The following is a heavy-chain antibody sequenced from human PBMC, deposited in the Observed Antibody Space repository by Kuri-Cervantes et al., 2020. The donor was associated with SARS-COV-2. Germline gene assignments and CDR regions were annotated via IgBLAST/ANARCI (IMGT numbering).Heavy chain of an antibody. Sequence: GESLKISCAASGFTFSSYGMHWVRQAPGKGLEWVAVIWYDGSNKYYADSVKGRFTISRDNSKNTLYLQMNSLRAEDTAVYYCAKDRGWVRGVMQDYWGQGTLVTVSS. CDR2: IWYDGSNK. D-gene: IGHD3-10*01. J-gene: IGHJ4*02. V-gene: IGHV3-33*06. CDR1: GFTFSSYG. CDR3: AKDRGWVRGVMQDY.